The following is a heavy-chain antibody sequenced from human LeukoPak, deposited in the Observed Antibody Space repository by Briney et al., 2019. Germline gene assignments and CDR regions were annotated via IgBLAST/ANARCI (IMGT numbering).Heavy chain of an antibody. V-gene: IGHV3-48*04. D-gene: IGHD5-18*01. J-gene: IGHJ3*02. CDR1: GFTFSSYS. CDR3: VRDPTGFEYGYQGDTFDM. CDR2: ISSSSSTI. Sequence: GGSLRLSCAASGFTFSSYSMNWVRQAPGKGLEWVSYISSSSSTIYYADSVKGRFTISRDNAMNSLYLQMNSLRAEDTAVYYCVRDPTGFEYGYQGDTFDMWGLGTMVTVSS.